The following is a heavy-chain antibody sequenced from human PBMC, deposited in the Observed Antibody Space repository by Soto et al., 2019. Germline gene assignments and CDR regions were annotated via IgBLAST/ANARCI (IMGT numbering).Heavy chain of an antibody. D-gene: IGHD6-13*01. CDR3: ARQQLLPFYYALDV. CDR1: GGSISGYY. J-gene: IGHJ6*02. Sequence: PSETLSLTCNVSGGSISGYYWSWIRQPPGKGLEYIGYIYYRGSTNYNPSLESRVTMSVDTSRNQSSLKVNSVTAADTAVCYCARQQLLPFYYALDVWGQGTTVTVSS. CDR2: IYYRGST. V-gene: IGHV4-59*01.